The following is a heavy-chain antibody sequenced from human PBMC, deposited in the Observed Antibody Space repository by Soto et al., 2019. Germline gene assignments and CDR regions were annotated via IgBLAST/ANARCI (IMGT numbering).Heavy chain of an antibody. CDR2: INHSGRT. D-gene: IGHD3-10*01. CDR3: ARGPRYYGSGSYYNRFDY. Sequence: QVQLQQWGAGLLKPSETLSLTCAVYGGSVSGYYWSWIRQPPGKGLEWLGDINHSGRTNYNPSLKSRVTISVATSKNQFSLKLSSVTAADTAVYYCARGPRYYGSGSYYNRFDYWGQGTLVTVSS. CDR1: GGSVSGYY. J-gene: IGHJ4*02. V-gene: IGHV4-34*01.